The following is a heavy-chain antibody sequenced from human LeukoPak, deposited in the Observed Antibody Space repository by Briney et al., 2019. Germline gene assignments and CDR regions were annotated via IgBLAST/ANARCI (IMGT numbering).Heavy chain of an antibody. CDR1: GGSISSYY. D-gene: IGHD3-10*01. CDR3: ARGHYGSGSYYMDV. V-gene: IGHV4-59*01. CDR2: IYYTGST. Sequence: PSETLSLTCTVSGGSISSYYWSWIRLPPGKGLEWIGYIYYTGSTNNNPSLNSRGTISVDTSKNQFSLKLSSVTAADTAVYYCARGHYGSGSYYMDVWGKATTVTVSS. J-gene: IGHJ6*04.